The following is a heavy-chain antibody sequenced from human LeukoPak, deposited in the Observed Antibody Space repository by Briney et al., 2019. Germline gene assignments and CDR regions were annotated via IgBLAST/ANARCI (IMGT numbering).Heavy chain of an antibody. Sequence: SETLSLTCTVSGGSISSYYWSWIRQPPGKGLEWIGYIYYSGSTNYNPSLKSRVTISVDTSKNQFSLKLCSVTAADTAVYYCASLPYCTNGVCYDYWGQGTLVTVSS. D-gene: IGHD2-8*01. CDR2: IYYSGST. V-gene: IGHV4-59*01. CDR1: GGSISSYY. CDR3: ASLPYCTNGVCYDY. J-gene: IGHJ4*02.